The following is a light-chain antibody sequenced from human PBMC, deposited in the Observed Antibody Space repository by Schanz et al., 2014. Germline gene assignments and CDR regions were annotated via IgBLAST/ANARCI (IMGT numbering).Light chain of an antibody. CDR3: QKYNSAPPFT. Sequence: DIQMTQSPSSVSASVGDRVTITCRASQGISSWVAWYQQKPGKAPELLIYAASSLESGVPSRFSGSGSGTDFTLTISSLQPEDVATYYCQKYNSAPPFTFGPGTRVDIK. V-gene: IGKV1-12*01. CDR1: QGISSW. CDR2: AAS. J-gene: IGKJ3*01.